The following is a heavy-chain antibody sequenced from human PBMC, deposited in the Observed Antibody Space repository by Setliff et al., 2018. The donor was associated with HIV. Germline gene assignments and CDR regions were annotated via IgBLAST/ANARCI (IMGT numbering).Heavy chain of an antibody. CDR3: ARVGDYNFWSGYKYNYYYGMDV. Sequence: PGGSLRLSCAASGFTFSNYAMNWVRQPPGKGLEWVSLIRRSGGSTYYADSVKGRFTISRDNSKNTLYLQMNSLRAEDTAVYYCARVGDYNFWSGYKYNYYYGMDVWGQGTTVTVSS. D-gene: IGHD3-3*01. CDR1: GFTFSNYA. V-gene: IGHV3-23*01. CDR2: IRRSGGST. J-gene: IGHJ6*02.